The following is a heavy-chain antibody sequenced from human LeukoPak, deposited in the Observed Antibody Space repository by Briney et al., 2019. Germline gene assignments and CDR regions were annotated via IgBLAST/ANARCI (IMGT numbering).Heavy chain of an antibody. V-gene: IGHV3-33*01. CDR2: IWYDGSNK. CDR1: GFTFSSYG. J-gene: IGHJ4*02. D-gene: IGHD4-17*01. CDR3: ARGHGPTVIFDY. Sequence: GGSLRLSCAASGFTFSSYGMHWVRQAPGKGLEWVAVIWYDGSNKYYADSVKGRFTISRDNSKNTLYLQMNSLRAEDTAVYYCARGHGPTVIFDYWGQGTLVTVSS.